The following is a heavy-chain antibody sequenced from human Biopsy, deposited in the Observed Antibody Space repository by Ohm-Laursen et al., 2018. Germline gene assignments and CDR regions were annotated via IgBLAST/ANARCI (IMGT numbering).Heavy chain of an antibody. J-gene: IGHJ5*02. D-gene: IGHD1-26*01. CDR3: ARGEGSSWFDP. CDR2: IIPIPNVA. V-gene: IGHV1-69*10. Sequence: SVKVSCQASGDSFTSYAIGWVRQVPGQGLEWMGGIIPIPNVATYAQKFQGRITITADESTSTAYMELSSLTSDDTAVYFCARGEGSSWFDPWGHGTLVTVSS. CDR1: GDSFTSYA.